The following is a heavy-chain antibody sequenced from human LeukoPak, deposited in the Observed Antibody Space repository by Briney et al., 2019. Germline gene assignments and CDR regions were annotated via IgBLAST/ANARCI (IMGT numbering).Heavy chain of an antibody. CDR2: ISSSGSTI. J-gene: IGHJ4*02. V-gene: IGHV3-11*04. D-gene: IGHD3-10*01. Sequence: GGSLRLSCAASGFTFSDYYMSWIRQAPGKGLEWVSYISSSGSTIYYADSVKGRFTISRDNAKNSLYLQMNSLRAEDTAVYYCAKDELLLSFEDWGQGTLVTVSS. CDR1: GFTFSDYY. CDR3: AKDELLLSFED.